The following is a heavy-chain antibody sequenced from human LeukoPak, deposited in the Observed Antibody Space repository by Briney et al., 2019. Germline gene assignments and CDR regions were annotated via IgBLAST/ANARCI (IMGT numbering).Heavy chain of an antibody. J-gene: IGHJ4*02. V-gene: IGHV3-11*01. CDR3: ARATYCGGDCYNWAHDY. D-gene: IGHD2-21*02. Sequence: GGSLRLSCAASGFTFSDYYMSWIRQAPGKGLEWVSYISSSGSTIYYADSVKGRFTISRDNAKNSLYQQMNSLRAEDTAVYYCARATYCGGDCYNWAHDYWGQGTLVTVSS. CDR1: GFTFSDYY. CDR2: ISSSGSTI.